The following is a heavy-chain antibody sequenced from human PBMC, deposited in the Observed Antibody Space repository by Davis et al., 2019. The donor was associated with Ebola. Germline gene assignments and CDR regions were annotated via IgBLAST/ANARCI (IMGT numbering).Heavy chain of an antibody. Sequence: ASVKVSCKASGYTFTSYGISWVRQAPGQGLEWMGWISAYNGNTNYAQKLQGRVTMTRDTSTSTVYMELSSLRSEDTAVYYCARDHVGDTAMVHFDYWGQGTLVTVSS. CDR3: ARDHVGDTAMVHFDY. V-gene: IGHV1-18*01. CDR2: ISAYNGNT. D-gene: IGHD5-18*01. J-gene: IGHJ4*02. CDR1: GYTFTSYG.